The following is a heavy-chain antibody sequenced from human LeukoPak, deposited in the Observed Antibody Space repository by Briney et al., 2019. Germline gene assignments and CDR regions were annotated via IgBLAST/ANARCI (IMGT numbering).Heavy chain of an antibody. CDR2: IYYTGSA. V-gene: IGHV4-59*12. D-gene: IGHD3-22*01. CDR3: ARGRGYYDSSGMAFDY. CDR1: GGSMNNYY. Sequence: SETLSLTCTVSGGSMNNYYWSWIRQPPGKGLEWVGYIYYTGSANYNSSLRSRVTISVDTSKNQFSLKLSSVTAADTAVYYCARGRGYYDSSGMAFDYWGQGTLVTVSS. J-gene: IGHJ4*02.